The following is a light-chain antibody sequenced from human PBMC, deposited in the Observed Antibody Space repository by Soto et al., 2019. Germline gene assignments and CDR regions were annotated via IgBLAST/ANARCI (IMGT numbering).Light chain of an antibody. Sequence: QSALTQPPSASGSPGQSVTISCTGTSSDVGGYTYVSWYQQHPGKAPKLMIYEVSKRPSGVPDRFSGSKSGNTASLTVSGLQAEDEAAYFCSSYAGSNIYVFGTGTKVTVL. V-gene: IGLV2-8*01. CDR2: EVS. CDR3: SSYAGSNIYV. J-gene: IGLJ1*01. CDR1: SSDVGGYTY.